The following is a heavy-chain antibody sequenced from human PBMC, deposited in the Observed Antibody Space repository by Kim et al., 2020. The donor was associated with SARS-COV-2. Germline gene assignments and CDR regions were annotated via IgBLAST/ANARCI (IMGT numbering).Heavy chain of an antibody. D-gene: IGHD3-16*01. V-gene: IGHV3-53*04. J-gene: IGHJ4*02. CDR3: ARVWGGMYFDY. Sequence: GGSLRLSCAASGFTVSSNYMSWVRQAPGKGLEWVSVIYSGGSTYYTDSMKGRFTISRHNSKNTLYLQMNSLRAEDTAMYYCARVWGGMYFDYWGQGTLVTVSS. CDR2: IYSGGST. CDR1: GFTVSSNY.